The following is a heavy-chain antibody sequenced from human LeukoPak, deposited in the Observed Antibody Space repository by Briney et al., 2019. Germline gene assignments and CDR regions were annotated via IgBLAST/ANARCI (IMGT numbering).Heavy chain of an antibody. CDR1: GGSISSYY. D-gene: IGHD2-15*01. V-gene: IGHV4-4*07. J-gene: IGHJ3*02. CDR2: IYSSGST. CDR3: AKDSCSGGICYSSGNDAFDI. Sequence: SETLSLTCTVSGGSISSYYWSWIRQPAGKGLQWIGRIYSSGSTNYNPSLKSRVTMSVDTSKNQFSLRLSSVTAADTAVYFCAKDSCSGGICYSSGNDAFDIWGQGTMVTVSS.